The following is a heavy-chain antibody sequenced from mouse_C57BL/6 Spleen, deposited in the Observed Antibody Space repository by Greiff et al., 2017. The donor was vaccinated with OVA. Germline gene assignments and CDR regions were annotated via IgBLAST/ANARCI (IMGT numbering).Heavy chain of an antibody. V-gene: IGHV1-55*01. CDR3: ARPYYSNYDYAMDD. Sequence: QVQLQQPGAELVKPGASVKMSCKASGYTFTSYWITWVKQRPGQGLEWIGDIYPGSGSINYNEKFKSKVTLTVDTSSSTAYMQLSSLTSEDSAVYYCARPYYSNYDYAMDDWGQGTSVTVSS. CDR1: GYTFTSYW. J-gene: IGHJ4*01. CDR2: IYPGSGSI. D-gene: IGHD2-5*01.